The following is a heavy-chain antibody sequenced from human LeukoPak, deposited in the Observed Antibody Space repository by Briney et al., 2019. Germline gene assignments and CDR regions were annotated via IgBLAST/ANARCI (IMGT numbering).Heavy chain of an antibody. D-gene: IGHD5-24*01. CDR2: ISSSSSTI. CDR3: ANLYNY. V-gene: IGHV3-48*01. Sequence: GGSLRLSCAAPGFTFSSYSMNWVRQAPGKGLEWVSYISSSSSTIYYADSVKGRFTISRDNAKNSLYLQMNSLRAEDTAVYYCANLYNYWGQGTLVTVSS. CDR1: GFTFSSYS. J-gene: IGHJ4*02.